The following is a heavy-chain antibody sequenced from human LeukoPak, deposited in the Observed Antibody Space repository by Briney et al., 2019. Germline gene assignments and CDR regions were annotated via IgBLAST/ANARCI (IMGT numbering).Heavy chain of an antibody. CDR1: GASISSYY. CDR2: IYYSGST. V-gene: IGHV4-59*01. D-gene: IGHD6-13*01. CDR3: ASGPYPAAGTDHQFDY. J-gene: IGHJ4*02. Sequence: SETLSLTCTVSGASISSYYWSWIRQPPGKGLEWIGYIYYSGSTHYNPSLKSRVTISVDTSKNQFSLKLSSVTAADTAAYYCASGPYPAAGTDHQFDYWGQGTLVTVSS.